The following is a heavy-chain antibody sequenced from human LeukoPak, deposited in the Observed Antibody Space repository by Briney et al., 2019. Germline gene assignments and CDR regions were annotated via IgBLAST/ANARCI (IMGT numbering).Heavy chain of an antibody. CDR2: IYYSGST. CDR1: GGTISSHY. D-gene: IGHD1-1*01. V-gene: IGHV4-59*11. CDR3: ARDTTGRGGVFDP. Sequence: SETLSLTCTVSGGTISSHYWNWIRQPPGKGLEWIGYIYYSGSTNYNPSLKSRVTISVNTSKNQFSLKLSSVTAAETAVYYCARDTTGRGGVFDPWGQGTLVTVSS. J-gene: IGHJ5*02.